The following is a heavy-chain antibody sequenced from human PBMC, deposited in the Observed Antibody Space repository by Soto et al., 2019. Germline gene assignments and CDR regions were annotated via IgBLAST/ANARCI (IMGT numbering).Heavy chain of an antibody. J-gene: IGHJ6*02. Sequence: GASVKVSCKVSGFTFSSSSVQWVRQSRGQRLEWIGWIVVGSGNTNYAQKFQERVTITRDMSTSTAYMELISLRSDDTAVYYCAADPFWGIAVVPVASRQYYSMHVWGQGTTVTVSS. CDR1: GFTFSSSS. CDR3: AADPFWGIAVVPVASRQYYSMHV. CDR2: IVVGSGNT. D-gene: IGHD2-2*01. V-gene: IGHV1-58*01.